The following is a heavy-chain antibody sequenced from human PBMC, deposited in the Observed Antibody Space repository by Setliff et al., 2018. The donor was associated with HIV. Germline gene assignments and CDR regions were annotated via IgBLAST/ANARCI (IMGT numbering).Heavy chain of an antibody. CDR1: GGSISSGSYY. V-gene: IGHV4-61*02. CDR3: ARASVGVTGLYAFEI. CDR2: IYISGST. J-gene: IGHJ3*02. Sequence: PSETLSLTCTVSGGSISSGSYYWSWIRQPAGKGLEWIGRIYISGSTNYNPSLKSRVTISVEMSKKQFSLSLRSVTAADTAFYYCARASVGVTGLYAFEIWGQGTMVTVSS. D-gene: IGHD1-26*01.